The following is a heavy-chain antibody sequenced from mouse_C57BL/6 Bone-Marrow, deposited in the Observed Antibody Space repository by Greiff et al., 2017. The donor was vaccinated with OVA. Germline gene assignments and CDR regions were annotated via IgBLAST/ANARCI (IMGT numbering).Heavy chain of an antibody. CDR3: ANIYYDYDDY. J-gene: IGHJ2*01. D-gene: IGHD2-4*01. Sequence: EVQLQQSGAELVRPGASVKMSCKASGYTFTDYNMHWVKQSHEKSLEWIGYINPNNGGTSYNQKFKGKATLTVNKSSSTAYMELRSLTSEDSAVYYCANIYYDYDDYWGQGTTLTVSS. CDR2: INPNNGGT. CDR1: GYTFTDYN. V-gene: IGHV1-22*01.